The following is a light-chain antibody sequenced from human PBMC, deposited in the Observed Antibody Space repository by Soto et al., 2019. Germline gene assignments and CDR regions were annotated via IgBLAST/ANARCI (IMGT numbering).Light chain of an antibody. Sequence: EIVLTQSPATLSFSPGERATLSCMASQSISNSLAWYQHKPGQAPRLLIYDASNRATGIPARFSGSGSGTDFTLTISSLEPEDFAVYYCQQRGEWPPGATFGQGTRLEIK. J-gene: IGKJ5*01. CDR1: QSISNS. CDR2: DAS. V-gene: IGKV3-11*01. CDR3: QQRGEWPPGAT.